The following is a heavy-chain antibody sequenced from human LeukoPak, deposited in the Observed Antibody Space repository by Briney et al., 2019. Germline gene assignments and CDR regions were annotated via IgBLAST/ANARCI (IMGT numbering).Heavy chain of an antibody. CDR1: GFTFDDYA. D-gene: IGHD4-17*01. CDR2: ISWNSGSI. V-gene: IGHV3-9*01. J-gene: IGHJ3*02. Sequence: GRSLRRSCAASGFTFDDYAMHWVRQAPGKGLEWVSGISWNSGSIGYADSVKGRFTISRDNAKNSLYPQMNSLRAEDTALYYCAKDIVDYGDYLGAFDIWGQGTMVTVSS. CDR3: AKDIVDYGDYLGAFDI.